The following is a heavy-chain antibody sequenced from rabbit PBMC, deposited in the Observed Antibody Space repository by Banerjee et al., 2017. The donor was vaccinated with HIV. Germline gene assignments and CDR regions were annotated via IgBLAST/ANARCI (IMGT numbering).Heavy chain of an antibody. V-gene: IGHV1S40*01. D-gene: IGHD6-1*01. CDR1: GFSFSSSYY. Sequence: QSLEESGGDLVKPGASLTLTCTASGFSFSSSYYMCWVRQAPGKGLEWIACIYAGSSGSTYYASWAKGRFTISKTSSTTVTLQMTSLTAADTATYFCARDGAGYAGYGYATVNLWGPGTLVTVS. CDR2: IYAGSSGST. J-gene: IGHJ4*01. CDR3: ARDGAGYAGYGYATVNL.